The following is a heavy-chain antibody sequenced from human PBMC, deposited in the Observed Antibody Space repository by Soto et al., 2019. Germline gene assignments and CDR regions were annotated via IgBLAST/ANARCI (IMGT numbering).Heavy chain of an antibody. CDR1: GFAFSNAW. V-gene: IGHV3-15*07. CDR3: TTDSYIPMLVVRFAY. CDR2: IKSKTDGGTT. D-gene: IGHD3-22*01. Sequence: EVQLVESGGGLVKPGGSLRLSCAASGFAFSNAWINWVRQAPGKGLEWVGRIKSKTDGGTTDFAAPVRGRFAISRDDSKNMVYMQMNSLKTEDTAVYYCTTDSYIPMLVVRFAYWGHGTLVTVSP. J-gene: IGHJ4*01.